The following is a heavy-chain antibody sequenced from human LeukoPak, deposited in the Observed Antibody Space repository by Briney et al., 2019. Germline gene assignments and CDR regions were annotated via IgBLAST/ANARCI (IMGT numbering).Heavy chain of an antibody. V-gene: IGHV3-53*01. CDR1: GFTVSSNY. D-gene: IGHD3-16*01. Sequence: GRSLRLSRAASGFTVSSNYMSWVRQAPGKGLEWVSVISSGGSTYYADSVKGRFTISRDNSKNTWYLKINTRRAEDTPGNNCARDLGPRPQGWCDPGGEGTLVTVSS. CDR2: ISSGGST. CDR3: ARDLGPRPQGWCDP. J-gene: IGHJ5*02.